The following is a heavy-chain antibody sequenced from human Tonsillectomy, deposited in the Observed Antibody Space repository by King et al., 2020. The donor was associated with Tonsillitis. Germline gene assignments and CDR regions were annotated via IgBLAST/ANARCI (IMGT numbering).Heavy chain of an antibody. CDR3: ARDGYGDYVPANFDY. CDR1: GFTFSSYS. CDR2: ISSSSSYI. J-gene: IGHJ4*02. Sequence: VQLVESGGGLVKPGGSLRLSCAASGFTFSSYSMNWVRQAPGKGLEWVSSISSSSSYIYSADSVKGRFTISRANAKNSLYLQMNSLRAEDTAVYYCARDGYGDYVPANFDYWGQGTLVTVSS. V-gene: IGHV3-21*01. D-gene: IGHD4-17*01.